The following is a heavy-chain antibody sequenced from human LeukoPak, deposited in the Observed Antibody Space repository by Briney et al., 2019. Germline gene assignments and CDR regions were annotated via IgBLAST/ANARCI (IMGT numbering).Heavy chain of an antibody. CDR2: IKQDGSEK. V-gene: IGHV3-7*01. J-gene: IGHJ6*04. CDR1: GLTFSTYW. CDR3: AGGIAMVRGGDV. D-gene: IGHD3-10*01. Sequence: PGGSPRLSCAASGLTFSTYWMTWVRQAPGKGLEWVANIKQDGSEKNYVDSVKGRFTISRDNAKNSLYLQMNSLRVEDTAVYYCAGGIAMVRGGDVWGKGTTVTVSS.